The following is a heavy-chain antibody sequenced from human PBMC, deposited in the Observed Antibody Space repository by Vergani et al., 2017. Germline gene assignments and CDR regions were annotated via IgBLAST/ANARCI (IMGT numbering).Heavy chain of an antibody. D-gene: IGHD6-13*01. CDR2: INHSGST. Sequence: QVQLQQWGAGLLKPSETLSLTCAVYGGSFSGYYWSWIRQPPGKGLEWIGEINHSGSTNYNPSLKSRVTISVDTSKNQFSLKLSSVTAADTAVYYCARGRLADYFDYWGQGTLVTVSS. CDR1: GGSFSGYY. V-gene: IGHV4-34*01. CDR3: ARGRLADYFDY. J-gene: IGHJ4*02.